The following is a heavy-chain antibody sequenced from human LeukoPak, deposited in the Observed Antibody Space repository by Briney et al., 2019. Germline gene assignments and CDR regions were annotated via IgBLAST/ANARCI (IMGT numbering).Heavy chain of an antibody. V-gene: IGHV3-74*01. J-gene: IGHJ5*02. CDR2: INSDGSTT. CDR3: AREGSYLDTGGSYYLHWFDP. CDR1: GFTFSSYG. D-gene: IGHD3-22*01. Sequence: GGTLRLSCAASGFTFSSYGMSWVRQAPGKGLEWVAHINSDGSTTSYADSVKGRFTISRDNAKNTLYLQMNSLRAEDTAVYYCAREGSYLDTGGSYYLHWFDPWGQGTLVTVSS.